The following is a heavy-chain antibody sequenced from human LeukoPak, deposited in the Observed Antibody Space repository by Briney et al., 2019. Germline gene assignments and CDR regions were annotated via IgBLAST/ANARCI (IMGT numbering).Heavy chain of an antibody. CDR2: LNHSGRT. D-gene: IGHD3-10*01. V-gene: IGHV4-34*01. J-gene: IGHJ4*02. CDR3: ARRGFDYYGSGRTFDY. CDR1: GGSFSGYY. Sequence: PSETLSLTCAVYGGSFSGYYWSWIRQPPGKGLEWIGELNHSGRTNYNPSLKSRVTISVDTSKNQFSLKLSSVTAADTAVYYCARRGFDYYGSGRTFDYWGQGTLVTVSS.